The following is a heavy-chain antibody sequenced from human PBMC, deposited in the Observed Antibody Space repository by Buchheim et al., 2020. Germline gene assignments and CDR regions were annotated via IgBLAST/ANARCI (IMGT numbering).Heavy chain of an antibody. D-gene: IGHD3-22*01. CDR2: IYYSGST. CDR1: GGSVSSGSYY. V-gene: IGHV4-61*01. CDR3: ARGGVVITLVDY. Sequence: QVQLQESGPGLVKPSETLSLTCTVSGGSVSSGSYYWSWIRQPPGKGLEWIGYIYYSGSTNYNPSLKIRVTISVDTSKNQFSLKLSSVTAADTAVYYCARGGVVITLVDYWGQGTL. J-gene: IGHJ4*02.